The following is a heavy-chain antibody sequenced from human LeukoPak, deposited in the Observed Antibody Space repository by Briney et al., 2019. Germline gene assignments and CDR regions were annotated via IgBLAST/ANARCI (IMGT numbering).Heavy chain of an antibody. D-gene: IGHD6-6*01. CDR1: GGSISSYY. V-gene: IGHV4-4*09. Sequence: PSETLSLTCTVSGGSISSYYWSWIRQPPAKGLEWIGYIYTSGSTNYNPSLKSRVTISVDTSKNQFSLKLSSVTAADTAVYYCARTYSSSPNYFDYWGQGTLVTVSS. CDR2: IYTSGST. J-gene: IGHJ4*02. CDR3: ARTYSSSPNYFDY.